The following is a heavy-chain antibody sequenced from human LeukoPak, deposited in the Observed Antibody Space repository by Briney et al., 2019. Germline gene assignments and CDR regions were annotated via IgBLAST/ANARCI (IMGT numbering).Heavy chain of an antibody. CDR3: AKSFRVYSLPDAFDI. CDR2: ISYDGSNK. J-gene: IGHJ3*02. V-gene: IGHV3-30-3*01. D-gene: IGHD2-21*01. Sequence: GRSLRLSCAASGFTFSSYAMHWVRQAPGKGLEWVAIISYDGSNKYYADSVKGRFTISRDNSKNTLYLQMNSLRAEDTAMYYCAKSFRVYSLPDAFDIWGQGTMVTVSS. CDR1: GFTFSSYA.